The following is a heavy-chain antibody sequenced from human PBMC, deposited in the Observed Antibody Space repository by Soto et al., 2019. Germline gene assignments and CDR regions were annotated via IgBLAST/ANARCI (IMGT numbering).Heavy chain of an antibody. Sequence: SETLSLTCAVSGGSISSGGYSWSWIRQPPGKGLEWIGYIYHSGSTYYNPSLKSRVTISVDRSKNQFSLKLSSVTAADTAVYYCARGRSGDSSGMADAFNIWGQGTMVTVPS. D-gene: IGHD3-22*01. V-gene: IGHV4-30-2*01. CDR3: ARGRSGDSSGMADAFNI. CDR1: GGSISSGGYS. J-gene: IGHJ3*02. CDR2: IYHSGST.